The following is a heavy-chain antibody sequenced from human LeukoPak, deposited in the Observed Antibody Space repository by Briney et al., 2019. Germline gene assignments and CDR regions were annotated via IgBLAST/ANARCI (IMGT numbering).Heavy chain of an antibody. CDR3: ARDQTYYYDSSGYMAYYFDY. J-gene: IGHJ4*02. D-gene: IGHD3-22*01. V-gene: IGHV1-46*01. CDR1: GYTFTDYY. Sequence: GASVKVSCKTSGYTFTDYYMHWVRQAPGQGLEWMRLINPSGGSTSYAQKFQGRVTMTRDTSTSTVYMELSSLRSEDTAVYYCARDQTYYYDSSGYMAYYFDYWGQGTLVTVSS. CDR2: INPSGGST.